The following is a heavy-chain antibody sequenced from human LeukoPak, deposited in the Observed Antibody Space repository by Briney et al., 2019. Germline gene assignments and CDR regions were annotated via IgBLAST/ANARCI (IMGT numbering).Heavy chain of an antibody. J-gene: IGHJ3*02. CDR3: AIDHHRRLYDSQARDTFDI. CDR1: GFTFSSYS. D-gene: IGHD3-22*01. Sequence: PGGSLRLSCAASGFTFSSYSMNWVRQAPGKGLEWVSYISSSSSTMYYADSVKGRFSISRDNAKKSLYLQMNSLRAEDTAVYYCAIDHHRRLYDSQARDTFDIWGQGTMVTVSS. V-gene: IGHV3-48*01. CDR2: ISSSSSTM.